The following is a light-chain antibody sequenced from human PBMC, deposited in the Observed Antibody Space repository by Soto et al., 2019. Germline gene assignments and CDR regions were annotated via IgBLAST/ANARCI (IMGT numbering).Light chain of an antibody. CDR1: NSDVGGYKY. V-gene: IGLV2-11*01. Sequence: QSALTQPRSVSGSPGQSVTISCTGTNSDVGGYKYVSWYQQYPGKAPKLMIYDVSKRPSGVPDRVSGSKSVNTASLTISGLQAEDEADYFCCSYAGSYSYVFGTGTKLTVL. J-gene: IGLJ1*01. CDR2: DVS. CDR3: CSYAGSYSYV.